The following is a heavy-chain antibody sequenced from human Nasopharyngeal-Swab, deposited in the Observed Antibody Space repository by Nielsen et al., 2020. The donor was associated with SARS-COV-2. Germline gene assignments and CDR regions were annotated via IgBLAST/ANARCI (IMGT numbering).Heavy chain of an antibody. CDR2: ISGSGGST. Sequence: GASLKISCAASGFTFSSYAMSWVRQAPGKGLEWVSAISGSGGSTYYAGSVKGRFTISRDNSKNTLYLQMNSLRAEDTAVYYCAKDLSSLIVNLDYWGQGTLVTVSS. V-gene: IGHV3-23*01. CDR1: GFTFSSYA. J-gene: IGHJ4*02. D-gene: IGHD3-22*01. CDR3: AKDLSSLIVNLDY.